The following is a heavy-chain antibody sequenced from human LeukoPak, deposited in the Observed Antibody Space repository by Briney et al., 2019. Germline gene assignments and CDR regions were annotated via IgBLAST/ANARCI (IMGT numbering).Heavy chain of an antibody. D-gene: IGHD2-15*01. CDR2: IYPGDSDT. CDR3: AGHRPNSVGYCSGGSCYSDHWYFDL. J-gene: IGHJ2*01. Sequence: GESLKISCKGSGYSFTSYWIGWVRQMPGKGLEWMGIIYPGDSDTRYSPSFQGQVTISADKSISTAYLQWSSLKASDTAMYYCAGHRPNSVGYCSGGSCYSDHWYFDLWGRGTLVTVSS. V-gene: IGHV5-51*01. CDR1: GYSFTSYW.